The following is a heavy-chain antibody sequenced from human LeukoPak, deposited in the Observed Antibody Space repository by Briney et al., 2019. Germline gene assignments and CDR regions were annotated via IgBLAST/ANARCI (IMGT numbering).Heavy chain of an antibody. CDR3: TRDWTGATYDY. CDR1: GFTFSSYS. D-gene: IGHD1-26*01. Sequence: GGSLRLSCAASGFTFSSYSMNWVRQAPGKGLGWVSSISSSSSSTIYDADFVKGRFTISRDNAKNSLYLQMNSLRAEDTAVYYCTRDWTGATYDYWGQGTLVTVSS. CDR2: ISSSSSSTI. V-gene: IGHV3-48*01. J-gene: IGHJ4*02.